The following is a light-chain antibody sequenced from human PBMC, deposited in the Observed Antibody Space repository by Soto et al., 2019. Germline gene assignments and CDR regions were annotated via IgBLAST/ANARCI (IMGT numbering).Light chain of an antibody. CDR2: GAS. J-gene: IGKJ2*01. CDR1: QSVSSN. CDR3: QQYNNWPPYT. V-gene: IGKV3-15*01. Sequence: EIVMTQSPATLSVSPGESATLPCRASQSVSSNLAWYQQKPGQAPRLLIYGASTRATGIPARFSGSGSGTDFTLTISSLQSEDSAVYYCQQYNNWPPYTFGQGTKLEIK.